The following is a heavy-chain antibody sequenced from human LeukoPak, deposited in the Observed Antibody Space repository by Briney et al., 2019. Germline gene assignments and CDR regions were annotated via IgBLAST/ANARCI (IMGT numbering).Heavy chain of an antibody. CDR3: ASSDYYQYYFDY. D-gene: IGHD3-22*01. CDR2: IYTSGGT. J-gene: IGHJ4*02. Sequence: SETLSLTCTVSGGSISSSSFYWSWIRQPAGKGLEWIGRIYTSGGTNYNPSLKSRVSMSVDTSKSQFSLKLSSVTAADTAVYYCASSDYYQYYFDYWGQGTLVTVSS. V-gene: IGHV4-61*02. CDR1: GGSISSSSFY.